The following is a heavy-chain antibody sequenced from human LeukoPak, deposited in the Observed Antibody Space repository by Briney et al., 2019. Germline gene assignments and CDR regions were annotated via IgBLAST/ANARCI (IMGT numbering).Heavy chain of an antibody. CDR2: IKPDGSEE. D-gene: IGHD3-3*01. V-gene: IGHV3-7*01. CDR3: MTGGHYSGS. J-gene: IGHJ5*02. CDR1: GFTSSSHW. Sequence: PGGSLRLSCAASGFTSSSHWMGWVRQAPGKGLEWVANIKPDGSEENYVDSVKGRFTISRDNAKNSLYLQIRSLRVEDTAVYYCMTGGHYSGSWGQGSLVTVSS.